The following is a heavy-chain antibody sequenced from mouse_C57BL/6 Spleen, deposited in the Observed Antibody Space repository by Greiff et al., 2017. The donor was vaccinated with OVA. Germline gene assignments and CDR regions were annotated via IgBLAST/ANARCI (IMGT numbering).Heavy chain of an antibody. Sequence: QVQLKESGAELVRPGASVTLSCKASGYTFTDYEMHWVKQTPVHGLEWIGAIDPETGGAAYNQKFKGKAILTADKSSSTAYMELRSLTSEDSAVYYCTRGGTTVVAPFDYWGQGTTLTVSS. V-gene: IGHV1-15*01. J-gene: IGHJ2*01. CDR1: GYTFTDYE. CDR2: IDPETGGA. D-gene: IGHD1-1*01. CDR3: TRGGTTVVAPFDY.